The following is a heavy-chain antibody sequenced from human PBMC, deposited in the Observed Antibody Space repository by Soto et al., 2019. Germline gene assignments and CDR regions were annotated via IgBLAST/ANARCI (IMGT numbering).Heavy chain of an antibody. V-gene: IGHV3-74*01. J-gene: IGHJ6*02. D-gene: IGHD6-13*01. CDR1: GFTFSSYW. Sequence: GSLRLSCAASGFTFSSYWMHWVRQAPGKGLVWVSRINSDGSSTSYADSVKGRFTISRDNAKNTLYLQMNSLRAEDTAVYYCAKDLIAAAGPGYYYGMDVWGQGTTVTVSS. CDR2: INSDGSST. CDR3: AKDLIAAAGPGYYYGMDV.